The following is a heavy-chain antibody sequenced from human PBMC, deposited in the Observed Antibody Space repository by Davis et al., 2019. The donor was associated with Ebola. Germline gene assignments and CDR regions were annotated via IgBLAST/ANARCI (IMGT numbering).Heavy chain of an antibody. V-gene: IGHV3-30*18. D-gene: IGHD4-23*01. J-gene: IGHJ3*02. CDR3: AKDYYGGKEMLAFDI. CDR1: GFTFSSYG. CDR2: ISYDGSNK. Sequence: PGGSLRLSCAASGFTFSSYGMHWVRQAPGKGLEWVAVISYDGSNKYYADSVKGRFTISRDNSKNTLYLQMNSLRAEDTAVYYCAKDYYGGKEMLAFDIWGQGTMVTVSS.